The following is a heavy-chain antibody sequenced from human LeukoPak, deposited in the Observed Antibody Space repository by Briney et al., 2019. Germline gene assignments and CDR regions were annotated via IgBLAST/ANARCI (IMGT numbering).Heavy chain of an antibody. V-gene: IGHV3-23*01. Sequence: GGSLRLSCAVSGFAFGSEAMSWVRQSPARGLERVASISPGGGTTYYADSVKGRFTISRDNSNNSLFVQMNSLRAEDTAVYFCGESRSGSPNLAIQGFDNLGQGALVTVSS. J-gene: IGHJ4*02. D-gene: IGHD3-10*01. CDR3: GESRSGSPNLAIQGFDN. CDR2: ISPGGGTT. CDR1: GFAFGSEA.